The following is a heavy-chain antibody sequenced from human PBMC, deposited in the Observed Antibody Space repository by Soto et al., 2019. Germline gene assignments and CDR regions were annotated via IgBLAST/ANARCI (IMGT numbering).Heavy chain of an antibody. Sequence: SGPTLVNPTQTLTLTCTFSGFSLSTSGVGVGWIRQSPGKALEWLALIYWDDDKRYSPSLKSRLTITKDTSKNQVVLTMTNMDPVDTATYYCVHSRCGGDCLQSYSSHYYYGMDIWGQGT. V-gene: IGHV2-5*02. CDR2: IYWDDDK. CDR3: VHSRCGGDCLQSYSSHYYYGMDI. J-gene: IGHJ6*02. D-gene: IGHD2-21*02. CDR1: GFSLSTSGVG.